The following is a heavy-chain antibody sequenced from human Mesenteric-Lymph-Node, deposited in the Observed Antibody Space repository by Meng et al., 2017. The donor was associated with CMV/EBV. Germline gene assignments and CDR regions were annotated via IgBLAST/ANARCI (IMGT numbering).Heavy chain of an antibody. Sequence: SETLSLTCTVSGGAITTTNYDWGWIRPPPGKGLEWTGKIYYSGSTYYNPSLKSRVTITVDTSKNQFPLKLSSVTAAATVVYYCASQQLPRGWAFDYWGQGTLVTVSS. CDR2: IYYSGST. J-gene: IGHJ4*02. CDR3: ASQQLPRGWAFDY. D-gene: IGHD1-1*01. CDR1: GGAITTTNYD. V-gene: IGHV4-39*01.